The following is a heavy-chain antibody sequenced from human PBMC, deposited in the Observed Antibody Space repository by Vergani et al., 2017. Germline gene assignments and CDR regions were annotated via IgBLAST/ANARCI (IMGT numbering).Heavy chain of an antibody. V-gene: IGHV3-23*01. CDR2: ISGSGGST. D-gene: IGHD2-2*01. CDR1: GFTFSSYA. Sequence: EVQLLESGGGLVQPGGSLRLSCAASGFTFSSYAMSWVRQAPGKGLEWVSSISGSGGSTYYADSVKGRFTISRDKSKTTLYLQMNSLRAEDTAVYYCASLGDIVVVPAATPSNDAFDIWGQGTMVTVSS. CDR3: ASLGDIVVVPAATPSNDAFDI. J-gene: IGHJ3*02.